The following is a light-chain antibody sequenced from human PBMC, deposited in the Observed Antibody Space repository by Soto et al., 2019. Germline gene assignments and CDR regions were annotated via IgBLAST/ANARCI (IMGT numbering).Light chain of an antibody. Sequence: QSALTQPASVFGSPGQSITISCTRTTNDVGGYNYVSWYQQHPGKAPKLLIFEVTSRPSGVSHRFSGSKSGNTASLTISALQAEDEADYFCNSYTSSTSLPYVFGTGTKLTVL. J-gene: IGLJ1*01. V-gene: IGLV2-14*01. CDR1: TNDVGGYNY. CDR2: EVT. CDR3: NSYTSSTSLPYV.